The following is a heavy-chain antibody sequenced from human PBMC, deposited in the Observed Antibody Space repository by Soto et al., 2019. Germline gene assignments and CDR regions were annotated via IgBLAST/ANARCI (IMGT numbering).Heavy chain of an antibody. CDR3: ALLSMAVVPEY. CDR1: GDSISSYY. CDR2: LYYGRSA. J-gene: IGHJ4*02. D-gene: IGHD2-15*01. V-gene: IGHV4-59*01. Sequence: QVQLQESGPGLVKPSETLSLTCAVSGDSISSYYCMWIRQPPGKGLESIGYLYYGRSATYNPSLTSRVTLSVDTSTNQCSLSLSSMTAADTAVYYCALLSMAVVPEYWGQGTLVTVSS.